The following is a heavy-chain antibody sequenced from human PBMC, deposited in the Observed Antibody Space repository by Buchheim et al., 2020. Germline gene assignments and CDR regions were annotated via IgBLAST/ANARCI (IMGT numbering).Heavy chain of an antibody. CDR2: ISSSSSYI. J-gene: IGHJ4*02. CDR3: ARVYCSSTSCPGFDY. V-gene: IGHV3-21*01. Sequence: EVQLVESGGGLVKPGGSLRLSCAASGFTFSSYSMNWVRQAPGKGLEWVSSISSSSSYIYYADSVKGRFTISREKAKNSLYLQMNSLRAEDTAVYYCARVYCSSTSCPGFDYWGQGTL. CDR1: GFTFSSYS. D-gene: IGHD2-2*01.